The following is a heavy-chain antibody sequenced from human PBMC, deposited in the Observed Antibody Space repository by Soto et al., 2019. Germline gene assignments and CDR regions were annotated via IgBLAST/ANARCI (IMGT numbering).Heavy chain of an antibody. J-gene: IGHJ6*02. CDR1: GGSISSYY. D-gene: IGHD2-2*01. CDR3: ARFGRRTVVPAYGMDV. Sequence: SETLSLTCTVSGGSISSYYWTWIRQPPGKGLEWIGYIYYSGSTNYNPSLKSRVTISVATSKTQFSLKLSSVTAADTAVYYCARFGRRTVVPAYGMDVRAQGTTVTGAS. CDR2: IYYSGST. V-gene: IGHV4-59*08.